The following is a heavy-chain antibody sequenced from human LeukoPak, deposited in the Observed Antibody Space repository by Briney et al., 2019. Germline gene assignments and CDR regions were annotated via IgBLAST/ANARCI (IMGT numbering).Heavy chain of an antibody. D-gene: IGHD1-26*01. Sequence: GGSLRLSCAASGFTFSSYGMHWVRQAPGKGLEWVAFIRYDGSNKYYADSVKGRFTISRDNSKNTLYLQMNSLRAEDTAVYYCAKDLPVRATSGGAFDYWGQGTLVTVSS. V-gene: IGHV3-30*02. J-gene: IGHJ4*02. CDR3: AKDLPVRATSGGAFDY. CDR1: GFTFSSYG. CDR2: IRYDGSNK.